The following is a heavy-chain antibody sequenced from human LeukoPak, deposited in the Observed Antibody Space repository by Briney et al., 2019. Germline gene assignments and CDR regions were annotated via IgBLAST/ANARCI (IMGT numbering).Heavy chain of an antibody. CDR3: ATTLPGIAAAGQGY. V-gene: IGHV4-31*03. CDR1: GGSISSGGYY. D-gene: IGHD6-13*01. CDR2: IYYSGST. Sequence: PSETLCLTCTVSGGSISSGGYYWSWIRQHPGKGLEWIGYIYYSGSTYYNPSLKSRVTISVDTSKNQFSLKLSSVTAADTAVYYCATTLPGIAAAGQGYWGQGTLVTVPS. J-gene: IGHJ4*02.